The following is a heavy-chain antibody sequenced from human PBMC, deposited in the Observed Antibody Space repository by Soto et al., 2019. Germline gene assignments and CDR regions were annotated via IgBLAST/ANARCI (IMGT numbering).Heavy chain of an antibody. CDR2: IWYDGSNK. V-gene: IGHV3-33*01. CDR1: GVTFSSYG. D-gene: IGHD3-10*01. CDR3: ASRLWFGGVWFDP. Sequence: PGGSLRLSCAASGVTFSSYGMHWVRQAPGKGLEWVAVIWYDGSNKYYADSVKGRFTISRDNSKNTLYLQMNSLRAEDTAVYYCASRLWFGGVWFDPWGQGTLVTVSS. J-gene: IGHJ5*02.